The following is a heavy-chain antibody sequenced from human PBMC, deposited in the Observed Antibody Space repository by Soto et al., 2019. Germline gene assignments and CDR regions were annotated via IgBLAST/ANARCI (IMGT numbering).Heavy chain of an antibody. D-gene: IGHD3-3*01. V-gene: IGHV1-46*01. Sequence: GASVKVSCKASGYTFTSYYIHWVRQAPVQGLEWMGIINPSGGSTSYAQKFQGRVTMTRDTSTSTFYMELSSLRSEDTAVYYCARDPADFWSGYYTKSRYYYGMDVWGQGTTVNVSS. CDR1: GYTFTSYY. J-gene: IGHJ6*02. CDR2: INPSGGST. CDR3: ARDPADFWSGYYTKSRYYYGMDV.